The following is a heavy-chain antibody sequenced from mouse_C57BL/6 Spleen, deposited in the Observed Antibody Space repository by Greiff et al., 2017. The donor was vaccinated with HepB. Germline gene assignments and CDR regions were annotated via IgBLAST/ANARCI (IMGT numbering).Heavy chain of an antibody. CDR3: TRVNYCGSYYFDG. V-gene: IGHV1-63*01. Sequence: QVQLQQSGAELVRPWPSVKMSCKASGYTFTNYWIGWAKQAPGHGLEWIGDICPGGGYTNYNEKFKGQATLTADKSSSTAYMQFSSLTSEDSAVYYCTRVNYCGSYYFDGWGQGTTLTVSS. CDR1: GYTFTNYW. J-gene: IGHJ2*01. CDR2: ICPGGGYT. D-gene: IGHD1-1*01.